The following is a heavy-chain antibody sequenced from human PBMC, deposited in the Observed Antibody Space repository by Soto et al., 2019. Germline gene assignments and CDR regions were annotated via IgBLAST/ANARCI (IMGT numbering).Heavy chain of an antibody. V-gene: IGHV4-59*01. CDR3: ARDSKRGYSGYDKLDY. J-gene: IGHJ4*02. Sequence: SETLSLTCTGSGGSISSYYWSWIRQPPGKGLEWIGYIYYSGSTNSNPSLKSRVTISVDTSKNQFSLKLSSVTAADTAVYYCARDSKRGYSGYDKLDYWGQGTLVTVS. CDR1: GGSISSYY. D-gene: IGHD5-12*01. CDR2: IYYSGST.